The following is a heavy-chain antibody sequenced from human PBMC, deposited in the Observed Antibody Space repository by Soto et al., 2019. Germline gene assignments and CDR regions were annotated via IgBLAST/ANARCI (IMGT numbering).Heavy chain of an antibody. CDR2: ISGSGGST. Sequence: GGSLRLSCAASGFTFSSYAMSWVRQAPGKGLEWVSAISGSGGSTYYADSVKGRFTISRDNSKNTLYLQMNSLRAEDTAVYYCAKEDYDILTGYSYYYYYGMDVWGQGTTVTVSS. V-gene: IGHV3-23*01. D-gene: IGHD3-9*01. CDR1: GFTFSSYA. J-gene: IGHJ6*02. CDR3: AKEDYDILTGYSYYYYYGMDV.